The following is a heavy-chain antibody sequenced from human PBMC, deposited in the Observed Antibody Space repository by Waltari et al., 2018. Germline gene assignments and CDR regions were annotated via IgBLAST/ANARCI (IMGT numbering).Heavy chain of an antibody. J-gene: IGHJ4*02. CDR1: GGSISSYY. V-gene: IGHV4-59*01. CDR2: IYYSGST. Sequence: QVQLQESGPGLVKPSETLSLTCTVSGGSISSYYWSWIRQPPGKGLEWIGYIYYSGSTNYSPSLRSRVTISVDTSKNQFSLKLSSVTAADTAVYYCARVSDDFWSGHQGYFDYWGQGTLVTVSS. CDR3: ARVSDDFWSGHQGYFDY. D-gene: IGHD3-3*01.